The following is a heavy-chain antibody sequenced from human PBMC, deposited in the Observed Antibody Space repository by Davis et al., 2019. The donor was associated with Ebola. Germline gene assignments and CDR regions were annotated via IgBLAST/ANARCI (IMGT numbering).Heavy chain of an antibody. CDR1: GYTFTGYY. V-gene: IGHV1-2*06. Sequence: ASVKVSCKASGYTFTGYYLHWVRQAPGQGLEWMGRINPYSGGTNYAQKFQGRVTMTRDTSISTAYMELSRLRSDDTAVYYCARVILITFGGVIVMGEELDYWGQGTLVTVSS. J-gene: IGHJ4*02. D-gene: IGHD3-16*02. CDR3: ARVILITFGGVIVMGEELDY. CDR2: INPYSGGT.